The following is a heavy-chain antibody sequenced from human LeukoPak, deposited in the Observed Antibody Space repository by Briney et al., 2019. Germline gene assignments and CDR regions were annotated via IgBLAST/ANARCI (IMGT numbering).Heavy chain of an antibody. CDR1: GYTFTGYY. CDR2: INPNSGGT. J-gene: IGHJ4*02. CDR3: ARTHYDVGGAVDY. D-gene: IGHD3-3*01. V-gene: IGHV1-2*04. Sequence: ASVKVSCKASGYTFTGYYMHWVRQAPGQGLEWMGWINPNSGGTNYAQKFQGWVTMTRDTSISTAYMELSRLRSDDTAVYYCARTHYDVGGAVDYWGQGTLVTVSS.